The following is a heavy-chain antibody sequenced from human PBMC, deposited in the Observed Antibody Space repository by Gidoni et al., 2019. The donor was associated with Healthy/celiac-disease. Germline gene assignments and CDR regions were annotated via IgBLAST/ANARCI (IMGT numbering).Heavy chain of an antibody. V-gene: IGHV3-74*01. CDR2: INSDGSST. J-gene: IGHJ3*02. CDR3: ARDQGGITMIVFPDDDAFDI. D-gene: IGHD3-22*01. CDR1: GFTFSSHW. Sequence: EVQLVEPGVGLVQPVGSLRLSCAASGFTFSSHWMPWVRQAPGKGLVWVSRINSDGSSTSYADSVKGRFTISRDNAKNTLYLQMNSLRAEDTAVYYCARDQGGITMIVFPDDDAFDIWGQGTMVTVSS.